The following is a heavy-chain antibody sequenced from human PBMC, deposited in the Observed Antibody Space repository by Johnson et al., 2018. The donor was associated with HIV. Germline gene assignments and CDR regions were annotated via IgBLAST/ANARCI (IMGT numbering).Heavy chain of an antibody. D-gene: IGHD2-2*01. J-gene: IGHJ3*02. V-gene: IGHV3-74*02. CDR1: GFTFSSYW. CDR2: FNNDGNTT. CDR3: ASQVYCSSTSCSSAVDI. Sequence: VQLVESGGGLVQPGGSLRLSCAASGFTFSSYWMSWVRQAPGKGLEWVSRFNNDGNTTTYADSVKGRFTISRDNAKNTLYLQMNSLSAGDTAVYYCASQVYCSSTSCSSAVDIWGQGTVVTVS.